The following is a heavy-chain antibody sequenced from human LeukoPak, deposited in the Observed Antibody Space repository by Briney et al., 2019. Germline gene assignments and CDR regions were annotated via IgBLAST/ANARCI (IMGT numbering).Heavy chain of an antibody. CDR2: IYYSGST. CDR3: AREWLVRDYFDY. J-gene: IGHJ4*02. Sequence: SETLSHTCTVSGGSISSGDYYWSWIRQPPGKGLEWIGYIYYSGSTYYNPSLKSRVTISVDTSKNQFSLKLSSVTAADTAVYYCAREWLVRDYFDYWGQGTLVTVSS. V-gene: IGHV4-30-4*01. CDR1: GGSISSGDYY. D-gene: IGHD6-19*01.